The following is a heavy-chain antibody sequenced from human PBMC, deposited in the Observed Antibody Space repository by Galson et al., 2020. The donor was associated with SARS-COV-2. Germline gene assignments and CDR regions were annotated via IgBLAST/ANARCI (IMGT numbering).Heavy chain of an antibody. CDR3: ARLTIMMIFTIITDYFFYH. D-gene: IGHD3-22*01. V-gene: IGHV4-39*01. CDR1: GGSSSSGSNS. J-gene: IGHJ4*02. Sequence: SQTLSLTCNVSGGSSSSGSNSWGWTRQPPGKRLEWIGSIYYRGKIYYNPSLKSRVSISVDMSKNQFSLKLTSVTAADTAVYYCARLTIMMIFTIITDYFFYHWGQGTLVTVSS. CDR2: IYYRGKI.